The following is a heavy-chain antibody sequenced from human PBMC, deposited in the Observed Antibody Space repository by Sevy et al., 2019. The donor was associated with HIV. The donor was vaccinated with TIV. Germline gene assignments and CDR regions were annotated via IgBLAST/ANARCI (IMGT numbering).Heavy chain of an antibody. CDR2: IRQDGSEI. D-gene: IGHD6-19*01. CDR3: VRAIQSDGSF. V-gene: IGHV3-7*01. Sequence: GGSLRLSCVASGFNLENFWMNWVRQAPGKGLEWVANIRQDGSEIYYVASVKGRFTISRDNARNLVYLQMNSLRVEDTALYYCVRAIQSDGSFWGQGALVNVSS. CDR1: GFNLENFW. J-gene: IGHJ4*02.